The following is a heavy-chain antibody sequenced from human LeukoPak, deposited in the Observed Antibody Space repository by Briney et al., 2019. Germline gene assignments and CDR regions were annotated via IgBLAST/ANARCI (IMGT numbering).Heavy chain of an antibody. V-gene: IGHV3-23*01. Sequence: PGGSLRLSCAASGFTFSSYAMSWVRQATGKGLEGVSAISGSGGSTYYADSVKGRFTISRDNSKNTLYLQMNSLRAEDTAVYYCAKGQGPGNHAFDIWGQGTMVTVSS. CDR3: AKGQGPGNHAFDI. J-gene: IGHJ3*02. CDR1: GFTFSSYA. D-gene: IGHD1-14*01. CDR2: ISGSGGST.